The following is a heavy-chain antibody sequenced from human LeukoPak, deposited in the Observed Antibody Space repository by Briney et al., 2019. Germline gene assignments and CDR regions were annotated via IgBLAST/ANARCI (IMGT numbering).Heavy chain of an antibody. V-gene: IGHV3-30*02. CDR2: IRYDGSNK. J-gene: IGHJ4*02. Sequence: GXGXXXVAFIRYDGSNKYYADSVKCRFTISRDNSKNTLYLQMNSLRAEDTAVYYCAKSARRYCSGGSCYYFDYWGQGTLVTVSS. D-gene: IGHD2-15*01. CDR3: AKSARRYCSGGSCYYFDY.